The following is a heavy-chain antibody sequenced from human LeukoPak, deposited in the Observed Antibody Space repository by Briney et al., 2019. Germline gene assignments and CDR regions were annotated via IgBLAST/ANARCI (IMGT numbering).Heavy chain of an antibody. Sequence: GGSLRLSCAASGFTVSSNYMNWVRQAPGKGLEWVSVIYSGGGTYYADSVKGRFTISRDTSKNTVYLQMNSLRAEDTAVYYCARELSYYFDSWGQGTLVTVSS. CDR2: IYSGGGT. J-gene: IGHJ4*02. V-gene: IGHV3-53*01. CDR3: ARELSYYFDS. CDR1: GFTVSSNY.